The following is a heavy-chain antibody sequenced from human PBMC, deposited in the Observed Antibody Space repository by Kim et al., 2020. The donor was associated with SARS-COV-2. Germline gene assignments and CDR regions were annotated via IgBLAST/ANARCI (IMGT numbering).Heavy chain of an antibody. CDR2: NP. CDR3: ARTGEGYYFDS. Sequence: NPNYHPYTKSRVTMSMDTSKNQLSLKLSSVTAADTAVYYCARTGEGYYFDSWGQGTLVTVSS. D-gene: IGHD7-27*01. V-gene: IGHV4-4*07. J-gene: IGHJ4*02.